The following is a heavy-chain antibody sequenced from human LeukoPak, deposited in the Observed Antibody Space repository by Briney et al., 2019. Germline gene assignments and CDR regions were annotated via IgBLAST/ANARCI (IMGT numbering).Heavy chain of an antibody. Sequence: SETLSLTCAVYGGYFSSYYWSWIRQPPGKGLEWIGEINHSGSTNYNPSLKIRVTIPVDTSKNQYSLKLSSVTAADTAVYYCARGYYGVPAAHDQYYYYYMYVWGKGTTVTVSS. CDR1: GGYFSSYY. V-gene: IGHV4-34*01. CDR3: ARGYYGVPAAHDQYYYYYMYV. D-gene: IGHD2-2*01. CDR2: INHSGST. J-gene: IGHJ6*03.